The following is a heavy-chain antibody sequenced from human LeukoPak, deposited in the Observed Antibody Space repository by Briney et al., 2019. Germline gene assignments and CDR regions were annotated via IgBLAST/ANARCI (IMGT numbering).Heavy chain of an antibody. J-gene: IGHJ4*02. CDR3: ARDTLYNTVTLYFDY. CDR2: ISSSSSYI. CDR1: GFTFSGYS. V-gene: IGHV3-21*01. Sequence: PGGSLTLSCAASGFTFSGYSMNWVRQAPGQGLEWVSSISSSSSYIYYADSVKGRFTISRDNAKNSLYLQMNSLRAEDTAVYYCARDTLYNTVTLYFDYWGQGTLVTVSS. D-gene: IGHD4-11*01.